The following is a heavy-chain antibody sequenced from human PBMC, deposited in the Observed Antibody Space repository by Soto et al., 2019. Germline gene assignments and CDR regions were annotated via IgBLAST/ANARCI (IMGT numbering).Heavy chain of an antibody. J-gene: IGHJ6*02. D-gene: IGHD2-2*01. CDR2: ISSSSSYI. Sequence: GGSLRLSCAASGFTFSSYSMNWVRQAPGKGLEWVSSISSSSSYIYYADSVKGRFTISRDNAKNSLYLQMNSLRAEDTAVYYCARDPRQYCSSTSCQYYYYYYGMDVWGQGTTVTVSS. CDR1: GFTFSSYS. V-gene: IGHV3-21*01. CDR3: ARDPRQYCSSTSCQYYYYYYGMDV.